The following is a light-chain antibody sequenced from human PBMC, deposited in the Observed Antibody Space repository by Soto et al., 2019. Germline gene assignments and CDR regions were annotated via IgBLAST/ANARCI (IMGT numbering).Light chain of an antibody. V-gene: IGKV1-5*01. Sequence: DIQMTQSPSTLSASVGDRVTITCRASQSIGNWLAWYQQKPGEAPKVLIYDASSLESGVPSRFSGSGSGTEFTLTISSLQPDDFATYYCKRQNSYFGQGTKLEIK. CDR2: DAS. J-gene: IGKJ2*01. CDR1: QSIGNW. CDR3: KRQNSY.